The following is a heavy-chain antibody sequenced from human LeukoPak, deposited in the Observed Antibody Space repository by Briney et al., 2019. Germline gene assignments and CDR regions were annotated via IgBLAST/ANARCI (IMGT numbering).Heavy chain of an antibody. Sequence: ASVKVSCKASGYTFTRYYMHWVRQAPGQGLEWMGWISAYNGNTNYAQKLQGRVTMTTDTSTSTAYMELRSLRSDDTAVYYCARLTLLAAMVLIDYWGQGTLVTVSS. CDR1: GYTFTRYY. D-gene: IGHD5-18*01. V-gene: IGHV1-18*01. CDR2: ISAYNGNT. CDR3: ARLTLLAAMVLIDY. J-gene: IGHJ4*02.